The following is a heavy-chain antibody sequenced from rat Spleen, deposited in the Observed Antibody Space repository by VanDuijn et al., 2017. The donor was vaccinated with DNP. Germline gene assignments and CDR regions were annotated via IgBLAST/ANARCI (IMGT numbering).Heavy chain of an antibody. CDR2: IIYDGSRT. D-gene: IGHD1-3*01. Sequence: EVQLVESGGSLVQPGRSLKLSCAASGFTFSDYNMAWVRQAPKKGLEWVATIIYDGSRTYYRDSVKGRFTVSRDNAKSTLYLQMDSLRSEDSATFYCATRAYGSSYFDYWGQGVMVTVSS. V-gene: IGHV5S10*01. CDR1: GFTFSDYN. J-gene: IGHJ2*01. CDR3: ATRAYGSSYFDY.